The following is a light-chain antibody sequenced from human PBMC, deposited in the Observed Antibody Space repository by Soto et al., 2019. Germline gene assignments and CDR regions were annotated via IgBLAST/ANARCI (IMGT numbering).Light chain of an antibody. Sequence: LTQSPATLSLSPGERATLSCRASQSVSSYLAWYQQKPGQAPRLLIYDASNRATGIPARFSGSGSGTDFTLTISSLEPEDFAVYYCQQRSNLLTFGGGTKVEIK. V-gene: IGKV3-11*01. J-gene: IGKJ4*01. CDR2: DAS. CDR1: QSVSSY. CDR3: QQRSNLLT.